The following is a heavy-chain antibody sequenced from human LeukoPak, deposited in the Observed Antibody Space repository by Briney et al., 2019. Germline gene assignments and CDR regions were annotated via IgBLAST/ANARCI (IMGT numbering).Heavy chain of an antibody. V-gene: IGHV4-39*01. CDR2: IYYSGST. CDR1: GGSISSSGFY. D-gene: IGHD4-17*01. J-gene: IGHJ4*02. Sequence: PSETLSLTCTVSGGSISSSGFYWSWIRQPPGRGLEWIGSIYYSGSTYYNPSPKSRVTISVDTSKNQFSLRLSSVSAADTAAYYCARQSGDYTYYSDYWGQGTLVTVSS. CDR3: ARQSGDYTYYSDY.